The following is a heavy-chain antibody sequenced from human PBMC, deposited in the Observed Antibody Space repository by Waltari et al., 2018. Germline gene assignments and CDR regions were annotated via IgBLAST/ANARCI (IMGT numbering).Heavy chain of an antibody. CDR2: INHSGYT. J-gene: IGHJ2*01. D-gene: IGHD4-17*01. Sequence: QVQLQQWGAGLLKPSETLSLSCAVYGGSFSGYYWSWIRQPPGKGLEWIGEINHSGYTNCNPYLRGRVTTSVDTSKNQSSLKVRSVTAADTAVYYGARGWAPYGGNSYWYFDLWGRGTLVTVSS. CDR3: ARGWAPYGGNSYWYFDL. CDR1: GGSFSGYY. V-gene: IGHV4-34*01.